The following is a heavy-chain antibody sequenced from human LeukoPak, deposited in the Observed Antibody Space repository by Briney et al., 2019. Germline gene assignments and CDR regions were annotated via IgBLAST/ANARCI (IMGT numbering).Heavy chain of an antibody. Sequence: PSETLSLTCTVSGGSITNSDYFWGWIRQPPGKGLEWMGNVDYSGRPHRNPSLMGRVTINADRSRNQFSLNLSSVIAADTAVYFCARLDASLAHLSGSFPDYWGQGALVTVSS. CDR1: GGSITNSDYF. V-gene: IGHV4-39*01. D-gene: IGHD3-10*01. CDR2: VDYSGRP. J-gene: IGHJ4*02. CDR3: ARLDASLAHLSGSFPDY.